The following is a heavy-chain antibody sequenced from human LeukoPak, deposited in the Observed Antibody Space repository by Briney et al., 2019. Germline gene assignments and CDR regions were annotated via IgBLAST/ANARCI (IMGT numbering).Heavy chain of an antibody. CDR3: ARTSSRFLEWLLDAFDI. V-gene: IGHV1-69*01. J-gene: IGHJ3*02. Sequence: SVKVSCKASGGTFSSYAISWVRQAPGQGLEWMGGIIPIFGTANYAQKFQGRVTITADESTSTAYMELSSLRSEDTAVYYCARTSSRFLEWLLDAFDIWGQGTMVTVSS. D-gene: IGHD3-3*01. CDR1: GGTFSSYA. CDR2: IIPIFGTA.